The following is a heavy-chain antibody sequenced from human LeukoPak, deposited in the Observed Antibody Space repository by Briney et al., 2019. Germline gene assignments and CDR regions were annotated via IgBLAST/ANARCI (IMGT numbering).Heavy chain of an antibody. D-gene: IGHD6-13*01. V-gene: IGHV3-11*01. J-gene: IGHJ4*02. CDR3: ASGPYSSSYFAS. CDR1: GFTFSDYY. Sequence: GGSLRLSCAASGFTFSDYYMSWIRHAPGRGLEWVSYISSSGSTIYYADSVKGRFTISRDNSKDTLHLQMNILRPEDTALYYCASGPYSSSYFASWGQGTMVTVSS. CDR2: ISSSGSTI.